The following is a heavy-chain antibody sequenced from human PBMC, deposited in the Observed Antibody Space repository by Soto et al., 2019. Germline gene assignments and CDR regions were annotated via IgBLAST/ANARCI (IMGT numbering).Heavy chain of an antibody. J-gene: IGHJ4*02. CDR1: GFTFSSYS. CDR2: ISSSSSYI. Sequence: PGGSLRLSCAASGFTFSSYSMNWVRKAPGQGLEWVSSISSSSSYIYYADSVKGRFTISRDNAKNSLYLQMNSLRAEDTAVYYCARELGYWSRTSFYGGLDSWGQGTMVTVYS. V-gene: IGHV3-21*01. CDR3: ARELGYWSRTSFYGGLDS. D-gene: IGHD2-2*03.